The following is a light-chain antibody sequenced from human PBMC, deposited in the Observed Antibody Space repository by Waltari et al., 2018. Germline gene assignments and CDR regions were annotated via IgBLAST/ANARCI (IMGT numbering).Light chain of an antibody. J-gene: IGLJ3*02. CDR3: QSYDINLSGSGV. Sequence: QSILTQPPSVSGAPGQSVSISCTGSSSNIGAGYAVPWSQPVPGPAPQLTLFGHPPRPSGVTDRFSASKSGTSASLAITGLRADDEAVYYCQSYDINLSGSGVFGGGTRLTVL. CDR1: SSNIGAGYA. V-gene: IGLV1-40*01. CDR2: GHP.